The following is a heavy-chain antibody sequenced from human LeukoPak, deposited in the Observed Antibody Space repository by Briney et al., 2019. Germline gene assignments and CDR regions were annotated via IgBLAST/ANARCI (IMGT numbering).Heavy chain of an antibody. D-gene: IGHD1-26*01. CDR1: GDSFSRNTYS. V-gene: IGHV4-39*01. CDR2: IYFTGRT. CDR3: ARRGSMGGSFVGAFDI. J-gene: IGHJ3*02. Sequence: SETLSLTCTVSGDSFSRNTYSWGWIRQPPGKGLEWIGSIYFTGRTFYNPSLKSRVTISVDTSKNQFSLKLSSVTAADTAVYYCARRGSMGGSFVGAFDIWGQGTMVTVSS.